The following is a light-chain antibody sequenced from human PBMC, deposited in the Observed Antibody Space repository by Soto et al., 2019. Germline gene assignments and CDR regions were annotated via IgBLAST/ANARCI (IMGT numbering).Light chain of an antibody. CDR3: QHRFNWPLT. CDR2: DAS. Sequence: EIVLTQSPATLSLSPGERATLSCRASQKIGTFLAWYQQKPGQAPRLLFYDASNRATGVPPRFSGSGSGTDFTLTISSLEPEDRAVYYCQHRFNWPLTFGGGTKVEIK. V-gene: IGKV3-11*01. J-gene: IGKJ4*01. CDR1: QKIGTF.